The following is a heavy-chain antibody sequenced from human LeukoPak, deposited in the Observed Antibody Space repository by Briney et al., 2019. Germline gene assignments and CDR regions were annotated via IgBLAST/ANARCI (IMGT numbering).Heavy chain of an antibody. CDR1: GFTFSSYS. J-gene: IGHJ4*02. Sequence: GGSLRLSCAASGFTFSSYSMNWVRQAPGKGLEWVSSISSSSSYIYYADSVKGRFTISRDNAKNSLYLQMNSLRAEDTAVYYCAKDRGYSYGLCDYWGQGTLVTVSS. CDR3: AKDRGYSYGLCDY. CDR2: ISSSSSYI. D-gene: IGHD5-18*01. V-gene: IGHV3-21*04.